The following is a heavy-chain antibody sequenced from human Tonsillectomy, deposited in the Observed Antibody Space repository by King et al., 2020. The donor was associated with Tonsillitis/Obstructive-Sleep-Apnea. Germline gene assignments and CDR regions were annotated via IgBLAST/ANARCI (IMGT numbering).Heavy chain of an antibody. Sequence: QLVQSGAEVRKPGASVKVSCKVSGYSLTELSMHWVRQTAGKGLEWMGGIDPEDGERIYAQDFQGRVTMTEDTSTDTAYMEVSSLRSEDTAVYYCAAEDPHPARMWLLFSAFDIWGQGTMVTVSS. CDR1: GYSLTELS. CDR3: AAEDPHPARMWLLFSAFDI. CDR2: IDPEDGER. D-gene: IGHD3-3*01. V-gene: IGHV1-24*01. J-gene: IGHJ3*02.